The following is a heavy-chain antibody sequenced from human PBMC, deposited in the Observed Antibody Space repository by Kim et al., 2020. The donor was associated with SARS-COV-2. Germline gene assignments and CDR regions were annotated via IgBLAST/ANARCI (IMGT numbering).Heavy chain of an antibody. CDR3: ARDPKYPYYYDSSGPRHYGMDV. CDR2: IYYSGST. CDR1: GGSISSGGYY. Sequence: SETLSLTCTVSGGSISSGGYYWSWIRQHPGKGLEWIGYIYYSGSTYYNPSLKSRVTISVDTSKNQFSLKLSSVTAADTAVYYCARDPKYPYYYDSSGPRHYGMDVWGQGTTVTVSS. J-gene: IGHJ6*02. V-gene: IGHV4-31*03. D-gene: IGHD3-22*01.